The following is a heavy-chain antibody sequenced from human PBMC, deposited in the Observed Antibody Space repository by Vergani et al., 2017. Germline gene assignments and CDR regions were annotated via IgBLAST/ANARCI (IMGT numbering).Heavy chain of an antibody. D-gene: IGHD1-14*01. V-gene: IGHV4-59*01. CDR2: IYYSGST. J-gene: IGHJ5*02. CDR1: GGSISSYY. CDR3: GRDTGNGVDP. Sequence: QVQLQESGPGLVKPSETLSLTCTVSGGSISSYYWSWIRQPPGKGLEWIGYIYYSGSTNYNPSLKSRVTISVDTSKNQFSLKLSSVTAADTAVYYCGRDTGNGVDPWGQGTLVTVSS.